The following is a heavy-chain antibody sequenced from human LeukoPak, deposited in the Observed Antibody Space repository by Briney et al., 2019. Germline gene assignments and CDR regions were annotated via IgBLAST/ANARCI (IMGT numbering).Heavy chain of an antibody. D-gene: IGHD4-17*01. CDR2: IYYSGST. J-gene: IGHJ4*02. CDR3: ARGRGTTTVTTYYFDY. V-gene: IGHV4-59*08. Sequence: SETLSLTCTVSGGSISSYYWSWIRQPPGKGLELIGYIYYSGSTNYNPSLKSRVTISVDTSKNQFSLNLSSVTAADTAVYYCARGRGTTTVTTYYFDYWGQGTLVTVSS. CDR1: GGSISSYY.